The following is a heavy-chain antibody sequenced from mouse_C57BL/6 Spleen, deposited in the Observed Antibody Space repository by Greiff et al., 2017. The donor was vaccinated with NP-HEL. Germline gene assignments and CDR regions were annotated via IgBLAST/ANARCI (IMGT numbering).Heavy chain of an antibody. V-gene: IGHV1-50*01. J-gene: IGHJ3*01. CDR1: GYTFTSYW. Sequence: QVQLQQSGAELVKPGASVKLSCKASGYTFTSYWMQWVKQRPGQGLEWIGEIDPSDSYTNYNQKFKGKATLTVDTSSSTAYMQLSSLTSEDSAVYYCARYYGSRWFAYWGQGTLVTVSA. CDR3: ARYYGSRWFAY. CDR2: IDPSDSYT. D-gene: IGHD1-1*01.